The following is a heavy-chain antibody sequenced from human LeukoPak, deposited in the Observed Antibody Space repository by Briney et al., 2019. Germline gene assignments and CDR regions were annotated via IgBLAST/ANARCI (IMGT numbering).Heavy chain of an antibody. V-gene: IGHV1-46*01. CDR1: GYTFTSYY. CDR3: ARGGGFTFGGVIQKKRHYYYMDV. Sequence: GASVKVSCKASGYTFTSYYMHWVRQAPGQGLEWMGIINPSGGSTSYAQKFQGRVTMTRDMSTSTVYMELSSLRSEDTAVYYRARGGGFTFGGVIQKKRHYYYMDVWGKGTTVTVSS. D-gene: IGHD3-16*02. CDR2: INPSGGST. J-gene: IGHJ6*03.